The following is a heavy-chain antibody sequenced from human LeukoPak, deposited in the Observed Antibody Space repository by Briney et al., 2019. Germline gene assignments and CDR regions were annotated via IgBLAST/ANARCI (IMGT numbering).Heavy chain of an antibody. Sequence: PSQTLSLICTVSGGSISSGDYYWSWIRQPPGKGLEWIGYIYYSGSTYYNPSLKSRVTISVDTSKNQFSLKLSSVTAADTAVYYCARDRYSYGSRAFDIRGQGTMVTVSS. CDR1: GGSISSGDYY. D-gene: IGHD5-18*01. CDR3: ARDRYSYGSRAFDI. J-gene: IGHJ3*02. CDR2: IYYSGST. V-gene: IGHV4-30-4*01.